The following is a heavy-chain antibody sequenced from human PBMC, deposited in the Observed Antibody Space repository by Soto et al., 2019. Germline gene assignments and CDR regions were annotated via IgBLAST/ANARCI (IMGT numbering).Heavy chain of an antibody. CDR2: INHSGST. CDR1: GLSFSGYY. Sequence: PSETLSLTCAVYGLSFSGYYWSWIRQPPGKGLEWIGEINHSGSTNYNPSLKSRVTISVDTSKNQFSLKLSSVTAADTAVYYCARIRSGWYRGPDDYWGQGTLVTVSS. J-gene: IGHJ4*02. D-gene: IGHD6-19*01. CDR3: ARIRSGWYRGPDDY. V-gene: IGHV4-34*01.